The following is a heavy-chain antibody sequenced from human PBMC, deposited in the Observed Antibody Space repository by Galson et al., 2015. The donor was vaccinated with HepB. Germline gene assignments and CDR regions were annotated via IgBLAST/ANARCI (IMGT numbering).Heavy chain of an antibody. CDR1: GFAFSNYN. V-gene: IGHV3-21*01. D-gene: IGHD5-24*01. CDR2: ITRNSSYR. Sequence: SLRLSCAASGFAFSNYNMNWVRQAPGKGLEWVSSITRNSSYRYYADSVKGRFTISRDNAKNSLYLQMNSLRAEDTAMYFCARDRPSGWPQFYYYGMDVWGQGTTVTVSS. J-gene: IGHJ6*02. CDR3: ARDRPSGWPQFYYYGMDV.